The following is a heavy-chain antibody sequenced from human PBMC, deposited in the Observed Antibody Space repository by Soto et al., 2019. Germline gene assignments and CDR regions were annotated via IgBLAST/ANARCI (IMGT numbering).Heavy chain of an antibody. D-gene: IGHD3-22*01. CDR2: ISGSGGST. Sequence: PGGSLRLSCAASGFTFSSYAMSWVRQAPGKGLEWVSAISGSGGSTYYADSVKGRFTISRDNSKNTLYLQMNSLRAEDTAVYYCAKDPLYYYDSSGHLDYWGQGTLVTVSS. V-gene: IGHV3-23*01. CDR3: AKDPLYYYDSSGHLDY. CDR1: GFTFSSYA. J-gene: IGHJ4*02.